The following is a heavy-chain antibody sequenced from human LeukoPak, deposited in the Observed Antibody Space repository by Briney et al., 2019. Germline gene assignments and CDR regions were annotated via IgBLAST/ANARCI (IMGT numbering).Heavy chain of an antibody. V-gene: IGHV3-48*01. CDR2: ISSSSSTI. D-gene: IGHD6-6*01. J-gene: IGHJ5*02. CDR3: ARDRGSSSPTGFDP. CDR1: GFTFSSYN. Sequence: GGSLRLSCAASGFTFSSYNMNWVRQAPGKGLEWVSYISSSSSTIYYADSVKGRFTISRDNAKNSLYLQMNSLRAEDTAVYYCARDRGSSSPTGFDPWGQGTLVTVSS.